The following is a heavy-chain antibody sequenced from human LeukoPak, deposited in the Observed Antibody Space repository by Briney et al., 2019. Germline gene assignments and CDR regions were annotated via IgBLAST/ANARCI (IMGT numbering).Heavy chain of an antibody. Sequence: GGSLRLSCAASGFTFSSYGMHWVRQAPGKGLEWVAFIRLDGSNTYYADSVKGRFTISRDNSKNPLSLQMNSLRAEDTALYYCAKDGDTSGYSNFDYWGQGTLVTVSS. J-gene: IGHJ4*02. D-gene: IGHD3-22*01. V-gene: IGHV3-30*02. CDR2: IRLDGSNT. CDR3: AKDGDTSGYSNFDY. CDR1: GFTFSSYG.